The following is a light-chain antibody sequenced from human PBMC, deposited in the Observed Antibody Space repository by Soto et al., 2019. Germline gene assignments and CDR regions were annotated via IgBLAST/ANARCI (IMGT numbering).Light chain of an antibody. J-gene: IGKJ1*01. V-gene: IGKV3-20*01. CDR2: GAS. CDR3: QEYGSSRT. CDR1: QIVSNNY. Sequence: EIVLTQSPDTLSLSPGERATLSCGASQIVSNNYLAWYQRRPGQAPRLLIYGASSRATGIPDRFSGSGSGTDFTLTISRLEPEDSAVYYCQEYGSSRTFGQGTKLEIK.